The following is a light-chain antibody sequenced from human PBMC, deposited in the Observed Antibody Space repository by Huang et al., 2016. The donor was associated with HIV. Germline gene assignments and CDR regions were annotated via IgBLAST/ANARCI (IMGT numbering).Light chain of an antibody. J-gene: IGKJ4*01. CDR3: QQRSSSLT. V-gene: IGKV3-11*01. Sequence: IVLTQSPATLSVSTGERATLSFRASQRLNKFLAWYQQKHGQAHRLLIYNATDRSTCVPARFSGGGSGTDFTLTITDLKAEDFAIYYCQQRSSSLTFGGGTKVEIK. CDR2: NAT. CDR1: QRLNKF.